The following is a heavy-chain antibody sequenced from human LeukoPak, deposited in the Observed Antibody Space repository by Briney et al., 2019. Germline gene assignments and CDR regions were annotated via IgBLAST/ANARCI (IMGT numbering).Heavy chain of an antibody. CDR1: GFTFDDYA. V-gene: IGHV3-9*01. D-gene: IGHD4-17*01. CDR2: ISWNSGSI. Sequence: GGSLRLSCAASGFTFDDYAMHWVRQAPGKGLEWVSGISWNSGSIGYADSVKGRFTISRDNAKNSLYLQMNSLRAEDTALYYCAKDYGDPPRRRLPRYYYYYGMDVWGQGTTVTVSS. J-gene: IGHJ6*02. CDR3: AKDYGDPPRRRLPRYYYYYGMDV.